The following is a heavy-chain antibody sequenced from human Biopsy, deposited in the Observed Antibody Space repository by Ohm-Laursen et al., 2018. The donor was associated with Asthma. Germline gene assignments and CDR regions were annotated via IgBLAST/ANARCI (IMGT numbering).Heavy chain of an antibody. V-gene: IGHV3-7*05. D-gene: IGHD2-21*01. J-gene: IGHJ4*02. CDR1: GFTFSSSA. Sequence: SLRLSCSASGFTFSSSAMTWVRQAPGKGLEWVANIKEDGSEKNYVDSVKGRFTISRDNGKNSLYLQMNSLRAEDTAVYYCAKDERAYYGSDSKYMQPVPLGDWGQGTLVSVSA. CDR3: AKDERAYYGSDSKYMQPVPLGD. CDR2: IKEDGSEK.